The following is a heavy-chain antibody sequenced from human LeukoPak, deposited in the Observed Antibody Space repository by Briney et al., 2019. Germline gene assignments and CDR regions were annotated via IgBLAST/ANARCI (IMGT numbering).Heavy chain of an antibody. CDR1: GFTFSSYA. D-gene: IGHD3-22*01. CDR2: ISGSGGST. V-gene: IGHV3-23*01. J-gene: IGHJ4*02. Sequence: QTGGSLRLSCAASGFTFSSYAMSWVRQAPGKGLEWVSAISGSGGSTYYADSVKGRFTISRDNSQNTLYLQMNSLRAEDTAVYYCAKVSLYYYDRLLDYWGQGTLVTVSS. CDR3: AKVSLYYYDRLLDY.